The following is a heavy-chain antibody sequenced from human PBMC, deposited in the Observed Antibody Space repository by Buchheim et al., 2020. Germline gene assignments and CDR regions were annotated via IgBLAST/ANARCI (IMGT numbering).Heavy chain of an antibody. V-gene: IGHV3-23*01. Sequence: EVQLLESGGGLVQPGGSLRLSCAASGFTFSSYAMSWVRQAPGKGLEWVSAISGSGGSTYYADSVKGRFTISRDNSKNTLYLQMNSLRAEDTAVYYCAKQPRDIYDYYDSSGVYYFDYWGQGTL. J-gene: IGHJ4*02. CDR2: ISGSGGST. CDR1: GFTFSSYA. CDR3: AKQPRDIYDYYDSSGVYYFDY. D-gene: IGHD3-22*01.